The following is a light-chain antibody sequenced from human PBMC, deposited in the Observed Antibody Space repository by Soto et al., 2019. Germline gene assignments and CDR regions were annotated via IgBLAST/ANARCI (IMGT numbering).Light chain of an antibody. CDR1: QSVSSTY. Sequence: EIVLTQSPGTLSLSPGERATLSCRASQSVSSTYLVWYQQKPGQAPRLLISGASTRATGIPDRFSGSGSGTDFTLTISRLEPEDFAVYYCQQFGSSPITFGQGTRLEIK. CDR3: QQFGSSPIT. CDR2: GAS. J-gene: IGKJ5*01. V-gene: IGKV3-20*01.